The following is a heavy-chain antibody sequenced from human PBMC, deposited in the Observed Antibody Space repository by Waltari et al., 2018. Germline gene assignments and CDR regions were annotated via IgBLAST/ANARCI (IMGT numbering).Heavy chain of an antibody. V-gene: IGHV1-2*02. Sequence: QVQLVQSGAEVKKPGASVKVSCKASGYTFTGYYMHWVRQAPGQGLEWMGGINPNSGGTNDAQKFQGRGTRTRDTSISTAYMELSRLRSDDTAVYYCARPPTVTTAYFDLWGRGTLVTVSS. D-gene: IGHD4-17*01. CDR1: GYTFTGYY. CDR2: INPNSGGT. J-gene: IGHJ2*01. CDR3: ARPPTVTTAYFDL.